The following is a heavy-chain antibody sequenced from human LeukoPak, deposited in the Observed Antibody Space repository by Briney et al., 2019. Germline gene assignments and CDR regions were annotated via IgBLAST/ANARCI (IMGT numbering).Heavy chain of an antibody. CDR2: INHSGST. CDR1: GGSFSGYY. V-gene: IGHV4-34*01. CDR3: ARGGRGFKPGHWFDP. D-gene: IGHD3-10*01. J-gene: IGHJ5*02. Sequence: SETLSLTCAVYGGSFSGYYWSWIRQPPGKGLEWIGEINHSGSTNYSPALKSRVTISIDTSKNQFSLKLNSVTAADTAVYICARGGRGFKPGHWFDPWGQGTLVTVSS.